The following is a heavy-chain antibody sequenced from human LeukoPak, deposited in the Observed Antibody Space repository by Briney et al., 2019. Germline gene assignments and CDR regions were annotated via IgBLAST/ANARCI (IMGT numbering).Heavy chain of an antibody. Sequence: SETLSLTCTVSGGSISSYYWGWIRQPAGKGLEWIGYIYYSGSTSYNPSPKSRVTISVDTSKNQFSLKLRSVTAADTAVHYCARLAVWAGTSFDVFHIWGPGTLVTVSS. V-gene: IGHV4-59*01. CDR3: ARLAVWAGTSFDVFHI. CDR1: GGSISSYY. CDR2: IYYSGST. J-gene: IGHJ3*02. D-gene: IGHD6-19*01.